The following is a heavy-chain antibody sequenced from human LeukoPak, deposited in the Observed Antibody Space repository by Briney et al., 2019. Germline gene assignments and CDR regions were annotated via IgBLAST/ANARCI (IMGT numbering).Heavy chain of an antibody. CDR2: ISYDGSNK. J-gene: IGHJ5*02. V-gene: IGHV3-30-3*01. CDR3: ARDKGGIAAAGTFWFEP. D-gene: IGHD6-13*01. CDR1: GFTFSSYA. Sequence: GGSLRLSCAASGFTFSSYAMHWVRQAPGKGLEWVAVISYDGSNKYYADSVKGRFTISRDNSKNTLYLQMNSLRAEDTAVYYCARDKGGIAAAGTFWFEPWGQGTLVTVSS.